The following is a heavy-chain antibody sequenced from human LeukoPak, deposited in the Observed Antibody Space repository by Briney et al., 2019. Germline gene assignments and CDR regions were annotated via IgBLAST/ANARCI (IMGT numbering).Heavy chain of an antibody. CDR3: AKDLLYPGY. V-gene: IGHV3-23*01. D-gene: IGHD3-10*01. CDR2: ISGSGGST. Sequence: GGSLRLSCAASGFTVSSYAVSWVRQAPGEGLEWVSAISGSGGSTYYADSVTGRFTISRDNSKNTLFLQMNSLRAEDTAVYYCAKDLLYPGYWGQGTLVTVSS. CDR1: GFTVSSYA. J-gene: IGHJ4*02.